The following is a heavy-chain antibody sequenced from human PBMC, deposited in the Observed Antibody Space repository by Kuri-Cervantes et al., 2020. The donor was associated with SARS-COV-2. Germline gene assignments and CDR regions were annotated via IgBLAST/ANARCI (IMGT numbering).Heavy chain of an antibody. Sequence: GGSLRLSCAASGFTFSNAWMSWVRQAPGKGLEWVSYISSSGSTIYYADSVKGRFTISRDNAKNSLYLQMNSLRAEDTAVYYCAREEVGAFDIWGQGTMVTVSS. CDR3: AREEVGAFDI. D-gene: IGHD1-26*01. V-gene: IGHV3-48*03. CDR1: GFTFSNAW. CDR2: ISSSGSTI. J-gene: IGHJ3*02.